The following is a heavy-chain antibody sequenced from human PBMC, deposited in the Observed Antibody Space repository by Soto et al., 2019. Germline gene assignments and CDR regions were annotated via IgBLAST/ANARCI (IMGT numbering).Heavy chain of an antibody. J-gene: IGHJ6*02. CDR2: IYPGDSDT. CDR1: GYSFTSYW. Sequence: GESLKISCKGSGYSFTSYWIGWVRQMPEKGLEWMGIIYPGDSDTRYSPSFQGQVTISADKSISTAYLRWSSLKASDTAMYYCARQGYSSGWDSYGTDVWGQGTTVTVPS. CDR3: ARQGYSSGWDSYGTDV. V-gene: IGHV5-51*01. D-gene: IGHD6-19*01.